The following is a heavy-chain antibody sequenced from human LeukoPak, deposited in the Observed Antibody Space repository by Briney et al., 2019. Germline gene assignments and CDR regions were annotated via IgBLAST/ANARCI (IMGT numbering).Heavy chain of an antibody. J-gene: IGHJ4*02. V-gene: IGHV4-59*01. CDR1: GGSISSYY. D-gene: IGHD6-19*01. CDR2: IYYSGST. CDR3: ARVVAVATFDY. Sequence: PSETLSLTCTVSGGSISSYYWSWIRQPPGKGLEWIGYIYYSGSTNYNPSLKSRVTIAVDTSKNLFSLKLSSVTAADTAVYYCARVVAVATFDYWGQGTQVTVSS.